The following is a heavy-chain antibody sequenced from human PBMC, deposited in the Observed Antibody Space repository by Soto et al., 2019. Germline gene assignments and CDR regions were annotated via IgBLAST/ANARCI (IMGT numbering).Heavy chain of an antibody. CDR2: IWYDGSNK. CDR3: ARQGTGAARPSRFYYYYGMDV. V-gene: IGHV3-33*01. J-gene: IGHJ6*02. D-gene: IGHD6-6*01. Sequence: QVQLVESGGGVVQPGRSLRLSCAASGFTFSSYGMHWVRQAPGKGLEWVAVIWYDGSNKYYADSVKGRFTISRDNSKNTLYLQMNSLRAEDTAVYYCARQGTGAARPSRFYYYYGMDVWGQGTTVTVSS. CDR1: GFTFSSYG.